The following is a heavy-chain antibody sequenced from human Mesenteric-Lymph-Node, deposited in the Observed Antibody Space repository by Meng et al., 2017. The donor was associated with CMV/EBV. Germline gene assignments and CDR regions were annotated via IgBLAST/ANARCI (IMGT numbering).Heavy chain of an antibody. CDR3: TTRGEKITMVRGVIIKENYYYGMDV. V-gene: IGHV3-49*04. CDR1: GFSFGDYT. CDR2: IRRKDYGGTT. J-gene: IGHJ6*02. Sequence: GESLKISCTASGFSFGDYTLSWVRQAPGKGLEWVGFIRRKDYGGTTEYAASVKSRFTISRDDSKSIAYLQMNSLKTEDTAVYYCTTRGEKITMVRGVIIKENYYYGMDVWGQGTTVTISS. D-gene: IGHD3-10*01.